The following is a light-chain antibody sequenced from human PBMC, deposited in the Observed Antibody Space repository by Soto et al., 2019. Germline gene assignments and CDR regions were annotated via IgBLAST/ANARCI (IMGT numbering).Light chain of an antibody. CDR2: AAS. Sequence: DIQMTQSPSSLSASVGDRVTITCRAGQDINIYLAWYQQTPGKVPKLLISAASTLQSGVPSRFSGSGSGTDFTLTISSLQPEDVATYYCQKYDGAPLTFGGGTKVDIK. CDR1: QDINIY. V-gene: IGKV1-27*01. CDR3: QKYDGAPLT. J-gene: IGKJ4*01.